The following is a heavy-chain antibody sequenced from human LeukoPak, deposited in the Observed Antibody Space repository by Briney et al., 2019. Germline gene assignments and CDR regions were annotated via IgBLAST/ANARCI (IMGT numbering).Heavy chain of an antibody. Sequence: ASVKVSCKASGYTFTSYAMHWVRQAPGQRLEWMGWINAGNGNTKYSQKFQGRVTITRDTSASTAYMELSSLRSEDTAVYYCARVRQQRFYYYYGMDVWGQGTTVTVSS. D-gene: IGHD6-13*01. CDR1: GYTFTSYA. V-gene: IGHV1-3*01. CDR3: ARVRQQRFYYYYGMDV. J-gene: IGHJ6*02. CDR2: INAGNGNT.